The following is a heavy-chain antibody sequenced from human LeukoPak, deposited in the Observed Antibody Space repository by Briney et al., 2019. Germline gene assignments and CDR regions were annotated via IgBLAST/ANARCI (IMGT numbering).Heavy chain of an antibody. CDR2: INPSGGST. Sequence: ASVKVSCKASGYTFTNYHLHWVRQAPGQGLEWMGIINPSGGSTSFAQKFQDKVTMTRDTSISTAYMELSRLRSDETAVYYCARAGYSGYDSPVYWGQGTLVTVSS. CDR1: GYTFTNYH. J-gene: IGHJ4*02. V-gene: IGHV1-46*01. CDR3: ARAGYSGYDSPVY. D-gene: IGHD5-12*01.